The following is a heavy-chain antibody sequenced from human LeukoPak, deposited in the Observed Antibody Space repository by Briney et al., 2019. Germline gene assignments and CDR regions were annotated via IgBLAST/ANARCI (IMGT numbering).Heavy chain of an antibody. V-gene: IGHV3-21*04. CDR1: GFTFSSYS. CDR2: ISGSGGST. CDR3: AREGGYYAVEDWFDP. Sequence: PGGSLRLSCAASGFTFSSYSMNWVRQAPGKGLEWVSVISGSGGSTYYADSVKGRFTISRDNAKNSLYLQMNSLRAEDTAVYYCAREGGYYAVEDWFDPWGQGTLVTVSS. D-gene: IGHD1-26*01. J-gene: IGHJ5*02.